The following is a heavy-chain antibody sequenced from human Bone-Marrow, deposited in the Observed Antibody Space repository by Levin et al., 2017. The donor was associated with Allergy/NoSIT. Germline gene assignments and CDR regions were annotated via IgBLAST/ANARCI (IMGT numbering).Heavy chain of an antibody. D-gene: IGHD6-13*01. V-gene: IGHV3-30*03. CDR3: ATLATDGPIFFDY. J-gene: IGHJ4*02. CDR2: ITFDGSET. Sequence: PGGSLRLSCVASGFTFSDYAMHWVRQAPGKGLQWLAAITFDGSETYYIDSVKGRFTISRDNSRSTVYLQLNSLRLDDTALYYCATLATDGPIFFDYWGQGALVTVSS. CDR1: GFTFSDYA.